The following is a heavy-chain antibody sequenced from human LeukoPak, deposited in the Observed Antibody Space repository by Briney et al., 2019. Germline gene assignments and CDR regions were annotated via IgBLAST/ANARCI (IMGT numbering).Heavy chain of an antibody. CDR1: GYTFTSQW. CDR2: IYPGDSDT. Sequence: PGESLKISCKASGYTFTSQWIGWVRQMPGKGLEWMGIIYPGDSDTRYSPSFQGQVTISADKSISTAYLQWSSLKASDTAMYYCARLNREYRSDFDYWGQGTLVTVSS. D-gene: IGHD2/OR15-2a*01. J-gene: IGHJ4*02. V-gene: IGHV5-51*01. CDR3: ARLNREYRSDFDY.